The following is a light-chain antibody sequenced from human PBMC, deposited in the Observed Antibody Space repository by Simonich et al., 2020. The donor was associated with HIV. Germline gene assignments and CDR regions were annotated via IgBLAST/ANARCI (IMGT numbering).Light chain of an antibody. CDR2: CAS. CDR1: QSVSSN. Sequence: EIVMTQSPATLSVSPGDTATLSCRASQSVSSNLAWYQQKPGQAPRLLIYCASTRATGIPARFSGSGSGTEFTLTISSMQSEDFAVYYCQQYNNWPLFFGQGTKLEIK. CDR3: QQYNNWPLF. J-gene: IGKJ2*01. V-gene: IGKV3-15*01.